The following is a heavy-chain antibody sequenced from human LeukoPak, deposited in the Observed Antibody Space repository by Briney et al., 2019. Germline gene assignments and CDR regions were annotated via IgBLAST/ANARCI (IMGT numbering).Heavy chain of an antibody. J-gene: IGHJ4*02. CDR1: GFTFSSYS. D-gene: IGHD5-24*01. Sequence: GGSLRLSCAASGFTFSSYSMNWGRQAPGKGLEWVSSISSSSSYIYYADSVKGRFTISRDNAKNSLYLKMNSLRAEDTAVYYCAREGDGYNSPIDYWGQGTLVTVSS. CDR2: ISSSSSYI. V-gene: IGHV3-21*01. CDR3: AREGDGYNSPIDY.